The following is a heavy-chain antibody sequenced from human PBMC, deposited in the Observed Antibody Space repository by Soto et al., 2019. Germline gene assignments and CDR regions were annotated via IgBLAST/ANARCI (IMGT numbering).Heavy chain of an antibody. Sequence: SQTMSLTCTVSGGSISSGGYYWSCIRQHPGKGLEWIGYIYYSGSTYYNPSLKSRVTISVDTSKNQFSLKLSSVTAADTAVYYCARFRSQGIDWFDPWGQGTLVTVSS. V-gene: IGHV4-31*03. CDR3: ARFRSQGIDWFDP. CDR2: IYYSGST. CDR1: GGSISSGGYY. J-gene: IGHJ5*02. D-gene: IGHD2-15*01.